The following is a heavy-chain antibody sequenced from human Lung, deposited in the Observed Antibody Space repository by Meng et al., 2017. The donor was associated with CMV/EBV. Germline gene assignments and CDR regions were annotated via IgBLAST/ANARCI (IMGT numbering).Heavy chain of an antibody. J-gene: IGHJ6*02. Sequence: GGSLRLXCAASGFTFNSYEMNWVRQAPGKGLEWFSYISSSGSTIYYADSVKGRFTISRDNAKNSLYLQMNSLRAEDTAVYYCARDRGVVGPAAKYYYYGMDVXGQGXTVTVSS. V-gene: IGHV3-48*03. CDR1: GFTFNSYE. CDR3: ARDRGVVGPAAKYYYYGMDV. D-gene: IGHD2-2*01. CDR2: ISSSGSTI.